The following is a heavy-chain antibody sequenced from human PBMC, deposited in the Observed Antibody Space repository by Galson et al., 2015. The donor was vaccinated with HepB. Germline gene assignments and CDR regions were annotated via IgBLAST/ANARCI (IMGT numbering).Heavy chain of an antibody. V-gene: IGHV3-7*01. Sequence: SLRLSCAVSGLTFNTYWMTWVRQAPGKGPEWVANIKQDGSEKYYVDSVKGRFTISRDNAKNSLYLQMNSLRAWDTAVYYCATDRATYWGQGTLVTVSS. CDR3: ATDRATY. CDR1: GLTFNTYW. J-gene: IGHJ4*02. D-gene: IGHD1-1*01. CDR2: IKQDGSEK.